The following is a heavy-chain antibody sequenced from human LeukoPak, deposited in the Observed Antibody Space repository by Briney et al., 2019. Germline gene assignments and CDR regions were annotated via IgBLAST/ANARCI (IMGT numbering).Heavy chain of an antibody. Sequence: GASVRVSCKASGYTFTSYGISWVRQAPGRGLEWMGWISAYNGNTNYAQKLQGRVTMTTDTSTSTAYMELRSLRSDDTAVYYCARDPSYCTNGVCYPYYFDYWGQGTLVTVSS. CDR2: ISAYNGNT. CDR1: GYTFTSYG. J-gene: IGHJ4*02. V-gene: IGHV1-18*04. CDR3: ARDPSYCTNGVCYPYYFDY. D-gene: IGHD2-8*01.